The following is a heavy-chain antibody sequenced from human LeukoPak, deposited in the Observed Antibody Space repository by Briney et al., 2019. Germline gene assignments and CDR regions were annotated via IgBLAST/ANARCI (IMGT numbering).Heavy chain of an antibody. V-gene: IGHV3-30-3*01. CDR3: AREFWRHRLVYDFGGGPCYAFDI. J-gene: IGHJ3*02. CDR2: ISYDGSNK. Sequence: RGGSMRLSCVASGFTFSSYAMHWVRQPPGKGLEWVGVISYDGSNKYYADSVKVRFTISRDNSTNSLYLQMSRLRAEDTAVYYCAREFWRHRLVYDFGGGPCYAFDIWGQGTMVTVSS. D-gene: IGHD3-3*01. CDR1: GFTFSSYA.